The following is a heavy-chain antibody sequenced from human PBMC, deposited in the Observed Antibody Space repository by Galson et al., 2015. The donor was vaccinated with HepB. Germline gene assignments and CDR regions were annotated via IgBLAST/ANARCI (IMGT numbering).Heavy chain of an antibody. V-gene: IGHV3-30-3*01. D-gene: IGHD2-2*01. J-gene: IGHJ3*02. Sequence: SLRLSCAASGFTFSNFAMHWVRQAPGKGLEWVAFISYNGRNNYYADSVKGRFTISRDNSKNTLYLQMNSLRTDDTAVYFCATEGGHCTSTSCYGDAFDIWGQGTMVTVSS. CDR3: ATEGGHCTSTSCYGDAFDI. CDR1: GFTFSNFA. CDR2: ISYNGRNN.